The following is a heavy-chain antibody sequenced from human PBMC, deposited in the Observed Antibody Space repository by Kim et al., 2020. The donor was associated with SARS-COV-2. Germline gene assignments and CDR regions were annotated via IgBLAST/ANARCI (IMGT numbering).Heavy chain of an antibody. V-gene: IGHV3-53*01. J-gene: IGHJ6*02. Sequence: ADAVKGRFTISRDNAKNTLYLQMSSLRGEVTAVYYCARVRDNSYYGMDVWGQETTVTVSS. CDR3: ARVRDNSYYGMDV.